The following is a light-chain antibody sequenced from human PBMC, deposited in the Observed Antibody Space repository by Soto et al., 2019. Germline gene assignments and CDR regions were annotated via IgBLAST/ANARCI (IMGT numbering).Light chain of an antibody. CDR3: QENHDWPTWT. V-gene: IGKV3-15*01. CDR2: AAS. J-gene: IGKJ1*01. CDR1: QSVSSN. Sequence: IVMTQSPATLSVSPGDRATLSCRASQSVSSNLAWYQQKPGQAPRLLIYAASTRATGIPARFSGSGSGTEFNLTASRVLWEYFAVYDVQENHDWPTWTFGQGTKVEIK.